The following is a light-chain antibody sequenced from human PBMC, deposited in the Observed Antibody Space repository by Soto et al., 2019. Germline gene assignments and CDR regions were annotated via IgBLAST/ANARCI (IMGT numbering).Light chain of an antibody. J-gene: IGKJ4*01. Sequence: EIMLTQSPGTLSLSPGERATLSCRASQSVSAGHLAWYQQKPGQAPRLLTYGASSRATGIPDRFSGSGSGTDFTLTISRLEPEDFAVYFCQQYGSSPLTFGGGTKVEIK. CDR2: GAS. V-gene: IGKV3-20*01. CDR1: QSVSAGH. CDR3: QQYGSSPLT.